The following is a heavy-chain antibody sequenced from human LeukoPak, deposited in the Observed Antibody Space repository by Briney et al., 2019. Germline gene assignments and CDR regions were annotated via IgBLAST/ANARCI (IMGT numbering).Heavy chain of an antibody. CDR3: ARYPFDYHSWSIETAPHIFSSDS. J-gene: IGHJ4*02. CDR1: RFTFRNSA. D-gene: IGHD3-3*01. V-gene: IGHV3-30*04. CDR2: ISNDGSDK. Sequence: GGSLRLACAHSRFTFRNSAMHSVRQAPGKGLEWVAFISNDGSDKFDADSVTARFTISRDNSKNTLYLQMNILRAEDTAVYYFARYPFDYHSWSIETAPHIFSSDSWGQGAMVTVSS.